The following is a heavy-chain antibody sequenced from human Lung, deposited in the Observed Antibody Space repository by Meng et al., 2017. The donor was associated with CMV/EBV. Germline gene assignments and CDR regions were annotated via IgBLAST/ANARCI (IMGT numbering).Heavy chain of an antibody. V-gene: IGHV3-21*01. CDR3: ARDHRTSIAAAGTVDY. CDR1: GFTFSSYS. Sequence: ESLKTLRSGSGFTFSSYSMNWVRQAPGKGLEWVSSISSSSSYIYYANSVKGRFTISRDNGKNSLYLQMNSLRAEDTAVYYCARDHRTSIAAAGTVDYWGQGTLVTFSS. J-gene: IGHJ4*02. CDR2: ISSSSSYI. D-gene: IGHD6-13*01.